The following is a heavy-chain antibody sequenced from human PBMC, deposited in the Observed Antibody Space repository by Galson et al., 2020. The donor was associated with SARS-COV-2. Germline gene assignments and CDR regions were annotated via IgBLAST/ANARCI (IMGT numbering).Heavy chain of an antibody. D-gene: IGHD3-3*01. CDR2: IWDDGSNK. CDR3: ARSNVADYDFWNGPNSYYHMDV. CDR1: GLTLSYYG. V-gene: IGHV3-33*01. J-gene: IGHJ6*03. Sequence: GESLKISCAASGLTLSYYGMHWVRQAPGKGLEWVAVIWDDGSNKNYGDPVKGRFIISRDNSKNTLYLQMNSLRAEDTAVYYCARSNVADYDFWNGPNSYYHMDVWGKGTTVTVSS.